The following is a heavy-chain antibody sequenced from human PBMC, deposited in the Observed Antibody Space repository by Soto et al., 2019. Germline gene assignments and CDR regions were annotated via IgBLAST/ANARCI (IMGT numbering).Heavy chain of an antibody. Sequence: QVQLVQSGAEVKKPGSSVKVSCKASGGTFSSYAISWVRQAPGQGLEWMGGIIPIFGTANYAQKFQGRVTITAVESTRNAYMELSSLSSEDTAVYYFARGRGYYDFWSGYYTGASFDYWGQGTLVTVSS. CDR3: ARGRGYYDFWSGYYTGASFDY. CDR1: GGTFSSYA. D-gene: IGHD3-3*01. CDR2: IIPIFGTA. V-gene: IGHV1-69*01. J-gene: IGHJ4*02.